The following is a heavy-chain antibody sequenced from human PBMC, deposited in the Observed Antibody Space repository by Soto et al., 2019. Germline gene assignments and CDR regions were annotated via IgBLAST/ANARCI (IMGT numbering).Heavy chain of an antibody. D-gene: IGHD3-3*01. Sequence: LRLSCAASGFTFSSYWVHWVRQAPGKGLVWVSRINSDGSSTSYADSVKGRFTISRDNAKNTLYLQMNSLRAEDTAVYYCAREGYDFWSGYHLPHYYYGMDVWGQGTTVTVSS. CDR3: AREGYDFWSGYHLPHYYYGMDV. J-gene: IGHJ6*02. CDR2: INSDGSST. V-gene: IGHV3-74*01. CDR1: GFTFSSYW.